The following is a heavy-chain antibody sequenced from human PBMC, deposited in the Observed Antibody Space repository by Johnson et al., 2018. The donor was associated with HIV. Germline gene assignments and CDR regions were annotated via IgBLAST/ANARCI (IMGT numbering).Heavy chain of an antibody. Sequence: QVQLVESGGGVVQPGRSLRLSCAASGFTFSNYCMHWVRQAPGKGLEWVAVIWFDESNKYYADSVKGRFTISRDNSKNTLYLQMNSLRVEDTAVYYCVKEGITMEVDIWGQGTMVTVSS. J-gene: IGHJ3*02. CDR2: IWFDESNK. CDR3: VKEGITMEVDI. V-gene: IGHV3-33*06. D-gene: IGHD3-10*01. CDR1: GFTFSNYC.